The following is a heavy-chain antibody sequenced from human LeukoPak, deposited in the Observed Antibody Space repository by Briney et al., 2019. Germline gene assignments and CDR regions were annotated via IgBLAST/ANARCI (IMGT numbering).Heavy chain of an antibody. CDR1: GYTFTSYD. CDR2: MNPNSGNT. D-gene: IGHD2-15*01. Sequence: ASVKVSCKASGYTFTSYDINWVRQATGQGLEWMGWMNPNSGNTGYAQKFQGRVTMTRDTSTNTVYMELSSLRSEDTAVYYCAREYCSGGSCLDAFDFWGQGTMVTVSS. CDR3: AREYCSGGSCLDAFDF. V-gene: IGHV1-8*01. J-gene: IGHJ3*01.